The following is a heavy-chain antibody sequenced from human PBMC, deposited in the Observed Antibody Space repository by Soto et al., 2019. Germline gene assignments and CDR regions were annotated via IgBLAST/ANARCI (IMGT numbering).Heavy chain of an antibody. CDR2: IYWDDDK. CDR3: AHRLDTAMVTRGYFDL. CDR1: GFSLSTSGVG. Sequence: QITLKESGPTLVKPTQPLTLTCTFSGFSLSTSGVGVGWIRQPPGKALEWLALIYWDDDKRYSPSLKSRLTITEDTSKNQVVLTMTNMDPVDTATYYCAHRLDTAMVTRGYFDLWGRGTLVAVSS. J-gene: IGHJ2*01. V-gene: IGHV2-5*02. D-gene: IGHD5-18*01.